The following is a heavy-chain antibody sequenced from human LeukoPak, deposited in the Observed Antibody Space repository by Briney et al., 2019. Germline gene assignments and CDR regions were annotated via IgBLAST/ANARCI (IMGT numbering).Heavy chain of an antibody. CDR2: IDYSGST. J-gene: IGHJ4*02. CDR3: ARRDLTSGNYHY. Sequence: SETLSLTCIVSGGSISYYYWSWIRQPPGKGLEWIGYIDYSGSTNYNPSLKSRVTISVDTSKNQFSLKLSSVTAADTAVYYCARRDLTSGNYHYWGQGTLVTVSS. CDR1: GGSISYYY. D-gene: IGHD3-10*01. V-gene: IGHV4-59*01.